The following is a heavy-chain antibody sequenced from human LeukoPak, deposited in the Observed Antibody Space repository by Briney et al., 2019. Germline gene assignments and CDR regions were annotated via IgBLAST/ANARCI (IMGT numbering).Heavy chain of an antibody. CDR3: ARTCSSTSCSIDY. CDR2: INPNSGGT. D-gene: IGHD2-2*01. Sequence: ASVKVSCKASGYSFTGYYMHWLRQAPGQGLGWRGWINPNSGGTNYAQKFQGRVTMTRDTSISTAYMALSRLRSDDTAVFYCARTCSSTSCSIDYWGQGTLVTVSS. V-gene: IGHV1-2*02. CDR1: GYSFTGYY. J-gene: IGHJ4*02.